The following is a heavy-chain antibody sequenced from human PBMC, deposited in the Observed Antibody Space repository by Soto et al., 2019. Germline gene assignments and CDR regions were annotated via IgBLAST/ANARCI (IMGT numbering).Heavy chain of an antibody. D-gene: IGHD5-18*01. J-gene: IGHJ4*02. CDR3: ATRRYSYGPFDY. V-gene: IGHV4-34*01. CDR1: GGSFSGYY. Sequence: QVQLQQWGAGLLKPSETLSLTCAVYGGSFSGYYWSWIRQPPGKGLEWIGEINHSGSTNYNPSLTSRVTISVDTSKTQFSLKLSSVTAADAAVYYCATRRYSYGPFDYWGQGTLVTVSS. CDR2: INHSGST.